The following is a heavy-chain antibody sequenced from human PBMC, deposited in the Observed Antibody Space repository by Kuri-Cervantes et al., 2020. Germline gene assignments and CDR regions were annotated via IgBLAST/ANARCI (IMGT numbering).Heavy chain of an antibody. CDR1: GGSISSDY. D-gene: IGHD7-27*01. Sequence: SETLSLTCNVSGGSISSDYWSWIRQPPGKGLEWIGYTFYSGSTNYNPSLKGRVTISVDTSKNQFSLKLSSVTAADTPVYYCASLNWDFDYWGQGTLVTVSS. V-gene: IGHV4-59*12. CDR3: ASLNWDFDY. CDR2: TFYSGST. J-gene: IGHJ4*02.